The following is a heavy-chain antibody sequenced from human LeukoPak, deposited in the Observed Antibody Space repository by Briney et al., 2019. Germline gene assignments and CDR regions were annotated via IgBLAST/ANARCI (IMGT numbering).Heavy chain of an antibody. Sequence: GGSLRLSCAVSGFTFSSYEMNWVRQAPGKGLEWASYISSSGSTIYYADSVKGRFTISRDNAKNSLYLQMNSLRAEDTAVYYCASKRKQQLGADWGQGTLVTVSS. CDR3: ASKRKQQLGAD. V-gene: IGHV3-48*03. CDR2: ISSSGSTI. CDR1: GFTFSSYE. J-gene: IGHJ4*02. D-gene: IGHD6-13*01.